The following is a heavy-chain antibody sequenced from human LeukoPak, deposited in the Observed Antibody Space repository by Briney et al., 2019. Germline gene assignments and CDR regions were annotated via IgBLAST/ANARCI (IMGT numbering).Heavy chain of an antibody. D-gene: IGHD4-11*01. CDR1: GFTFSSYA. J-gene: IGHJ6*02. CDR2: ISYDGSNK. Sequence: GGSLRLSCAASGFTFSSYAMHWVRQAPGKGLEWVAVISYDGSNKYYADSVKGRFTISRDNSKNKLYLQMNSLRAEDTAVYYCARDPRDYSNYVHHQGKNYYYGMDVWGQGTTVTVSS. V-gene: IGHV3-30-3*01. CDR3: ARDPRDYSNYVHHQGKNYYYGMDV.